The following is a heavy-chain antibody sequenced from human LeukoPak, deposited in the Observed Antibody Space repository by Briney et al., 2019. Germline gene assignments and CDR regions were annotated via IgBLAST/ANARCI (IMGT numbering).Heavy chain of an antibody. J-gene: IGHJ4*02. CDR2: ISYSGST. CDR1: GGSISSSSHY. V-gene: IGHV4-39*01. D-gene: IGHD2-15*01. CDR3: ARLHCSGGLCYLFDY. Sequence: SETLSLTCTVSGGSISSSSHYWGWIRQPPGKGLEWIGSISYSGSTSYNPSLKSRVTISLDTSKNQFSLNLISVTAADTAVYYCARLHCSGGLCYLFDYWGQGTLVTVSS.